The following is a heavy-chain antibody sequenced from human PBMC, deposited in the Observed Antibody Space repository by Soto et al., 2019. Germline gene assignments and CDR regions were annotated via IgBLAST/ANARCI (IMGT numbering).Heavy chain of an antibody. J-gene: IGHJ6*03. Sequence: GGSLRLSCAASGFTFDDYAMHWVRQAPGKGLEWVSGISWNSGSIGYADSVKGRFTISRDNAKNSLYLQMNSLRAEDTALYYCAKATPLADYYSIMDVWGKGTTVTISS. CDR2: ISWNSGSI. D-gene: IGHD2-21*01. CDR3: AKATPLADYYSIMDV. CDR1: GFTFDDYA. V-gene: IGHV3-9*01.